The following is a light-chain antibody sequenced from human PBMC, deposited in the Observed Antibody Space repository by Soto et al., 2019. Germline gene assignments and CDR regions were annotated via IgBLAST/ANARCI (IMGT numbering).Light chain of an antibody. CDR3: SSYIRSSTLYV. CDR2: DVS. V-gene: IGLV2-14*01. J-gene: IGLJ1*01. CDR1: SSDVGAYKY. Sequence: QSVLTQPASVSGSPGQSITISCTGSSSDVGAYKYVSWYQQYPGKAPKLMIYDVSDRPSGVSNRFSGSKTGHTASLTISGIQAEDEADYYCSSYIRSSTLYVFGTGTKVTVL.